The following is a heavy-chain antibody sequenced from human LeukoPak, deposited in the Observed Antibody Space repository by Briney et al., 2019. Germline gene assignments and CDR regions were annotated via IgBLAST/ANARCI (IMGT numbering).Heavy chain of an antibody. CDR2: IYTSGST. CDR3: ARDTDILTGYYNPYYYYGMDG. D-gene: IGHD3-9*01. J-gene: IGHJ6*02. V-gene: IGHV4-4*07. CDR1: GGSLSNYY. Sequence: SETLSLTCTVTGGSLSNYYWSRIRQPAGKGLEWIGRIYTSGSTNYNPSLKSRVTVSVDTSKNQFSLKLSSVTAADTAVYYCARDTDILTGYYNPYYYYGMDGWGQGTTVTVSS.